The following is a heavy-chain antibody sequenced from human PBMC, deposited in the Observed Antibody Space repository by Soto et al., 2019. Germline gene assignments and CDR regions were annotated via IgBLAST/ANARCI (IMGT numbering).Heavy chain of an antibody. J-gene: IGHJ6*02. Sequence: GGSLRLSCAASGFTFSSYAMHWVRQAPGKGLEWVAVISYDGSNKYYADSVKGRFTISRDNSKNTLYLQMNSLRAEDTAVYYCARERDSAFFGVLSPEEYYYYYGMDVWGQGTTVTVSS. CDR1: GFTFSSYA. CDR3: ARERDSAFFGVLSPEEYYYYYGMDV. V-gene: IGHV3-30-3*01. D-gene: IGHD3-3*01. CDR2: ISYDGSNK.